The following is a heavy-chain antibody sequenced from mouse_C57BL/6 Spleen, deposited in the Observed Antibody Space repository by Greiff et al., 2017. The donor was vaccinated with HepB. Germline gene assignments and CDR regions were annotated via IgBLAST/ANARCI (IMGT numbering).Heavy chain of an antibody. V-gene: IGHV1-64*01. CDR3: AITTVVVDFDY. CDR2: IHPNSGST. Sequence: VQLQQPGAELVKPGASVKLSCKASGYTFTSYWMHWVKQRPGQGLEWIGMIHPNSGSTNYNEKFKSKATLTVDKSSSTAYMQLSSLTSEDSAVYYCAITTVVVDFDYWGQGTTLTVSS. D-gene: IGHD1-1*01. J-gene: IGHJ2*01. CDR1: GYTFTSYW.